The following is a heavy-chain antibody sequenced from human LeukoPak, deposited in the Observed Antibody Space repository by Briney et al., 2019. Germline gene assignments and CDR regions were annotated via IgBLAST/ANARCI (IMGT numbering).Heavy chain of an antibody. J-gene: IGHJ5*02. CDR2: ISGSGGST. D-gene: IGHD6-13*01. CDR3: AKATLPSSWYDFGWFDP. CDR1: GFTFSSYA. V-gene: IGHV3-23*01. Sequence: PGGSLRLSCAASGFTFSSYAMSWVRQAPGKGLDWVSAISGSGGSTYYADSVKGRFTISRDNSKNTLYLQMNSLRAEDTAVYYCAKATLPSSWYDFGWFDPWGQGTLVTVSS.